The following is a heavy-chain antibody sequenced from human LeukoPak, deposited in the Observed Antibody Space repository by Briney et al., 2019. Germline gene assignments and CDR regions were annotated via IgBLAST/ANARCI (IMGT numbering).Heavy chain of an antibody. J-gene: IGHJ5*02. CDR2: ISYDARNK. CDR1: GFSFRRNA. CDR3: ARGSGSSTRGWFDP. D-gene: IGHD6-13*01. V-gene: IGHV3-30*04. Sequence: GGSLRLSCEAPGFSFRRNAMLGVRQAARMGRAWVAVISYDARNKYYADSVKGRFTISRDNSKNTLYLQMNSLRGEDTSVYYCARGSGSSTRGWFDPWGQGTLVTVSS.